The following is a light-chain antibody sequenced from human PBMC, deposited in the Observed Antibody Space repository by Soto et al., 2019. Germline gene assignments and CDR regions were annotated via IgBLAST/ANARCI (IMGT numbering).Light chain of an antibody. CDR2: AAP. V-gene: IGKV1-6*01. Sequence: AIQMTQSPSSLSASVGARVTITCRASQGIRNDLGWYQQKPGKAPKLLIYAAPSLQIGVPSKFSGSGSGTDFTLTINSLQPQYFATYFCIQDYSYPWTCGQGTKVEIK. CDR3: IQDYSYPWT. J-gene: IGKJ1*01. CDR1: QGIRND.